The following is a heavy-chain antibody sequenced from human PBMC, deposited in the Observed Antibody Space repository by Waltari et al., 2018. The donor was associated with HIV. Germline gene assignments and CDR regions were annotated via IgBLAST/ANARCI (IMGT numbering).Heavy chain of an antibody. J-gene: IGHJ6*02. D-gene: IGHD3-10*01. CDR3: AKDILYGSESYIGDFYYVMDV. Sequence: EVQLVESGGGLVQHGRSLRLSCAASGFTFADYAMHWVRQTPGKGREWGSGISWNSGNINYADSVGGRFTISRDNAKNSLYLQPNSLRDEATALDYCAKDILYGSESYIGDFYYVMDVWGQGTTVTVSS. V-gene: IGHV3-9*01. CDR2: ISWNSGNI. CDR1: GFTFADYA.